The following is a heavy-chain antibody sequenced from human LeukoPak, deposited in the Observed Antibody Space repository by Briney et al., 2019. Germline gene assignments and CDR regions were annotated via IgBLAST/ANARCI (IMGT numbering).Heavy chain of an antibody. CDR3: TRDSGYYGQGDY. V-gene: IGHV3-49*04. J-gene: IGHJ4*02. CDR1: GFTFGDYA. CDR2: IRSKAYGGTT. D-gene: IGHD3-10*01. Sequence: PGGSLRLSCTASGFTFGDYAMSWVRQAPGKGLEWVGFIRSKAYGGTTEYAASVKGRFTISRDGSKSIAYLQMNSLKTEDTAVCYCTRDSGYYGQGDYWGQGTLVTVSS.